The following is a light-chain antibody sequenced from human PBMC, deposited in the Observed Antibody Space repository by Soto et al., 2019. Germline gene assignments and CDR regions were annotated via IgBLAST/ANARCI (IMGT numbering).Light chain of an antibody. V-gene: IGLV4-60*02. J-gene: IGLJ3*02. CDR1: SGHSSYI. CDR2: LEGSGSY. Sequence: QLVLTQSSSASASLGSSVKLTCTLSSGHSSYIIAWHQQQPGKAPRYLMKLEGSGSYNKGSGVPDRFSGSSSGADRYLTISNLQFDAEADYYCETWDSNTRVFGGGTKLTVL. CDR3: ETWDSNTRV.